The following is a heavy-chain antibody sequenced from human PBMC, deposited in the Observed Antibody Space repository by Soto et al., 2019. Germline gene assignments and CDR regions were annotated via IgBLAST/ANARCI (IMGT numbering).Heavy chain of an antibody. CDR2: INHRGST. CDR3: ARPRGPGAIYNWFDP. Sequence: QVQLQQWGAGLLKPSETLSLTCAVYGGSFSDYYWTWIRQPPGKGLEWIGEINHRGSTNYNPSLMSRVTILIDTPKNQFSLKLSSVTAADTAVYFCARPRGPGAIYNWFDPWGQGTLVTVSS. V-gene: IGHV4-34*01. J-gene: IGHJ5*02. D-gene: IGHD2-21*01. CDR1: GGSFSDYY.